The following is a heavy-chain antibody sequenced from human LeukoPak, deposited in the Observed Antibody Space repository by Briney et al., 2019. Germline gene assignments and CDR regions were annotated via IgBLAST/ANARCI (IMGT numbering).Heavy chain of an antibody. V-gene: IGHV4-30-4*01. CDR3: ARDHYFDSSGYYYFDS. Sequence: SETLSLTCTVSGASISGGDYYWNWIRQPPGKGLEWIGNIYYSGTTSYNPSLQSRLTISVDTSKNQFSLKLSSVTAADTAVYYCARDHYFDSSGYYYFDSWGQGTLVTVSS. J-gene: IGHJ4*02. CDR2: IYYSGTT. D-gene: IGHD3-22*01. CDR1: GASISGGDYY.